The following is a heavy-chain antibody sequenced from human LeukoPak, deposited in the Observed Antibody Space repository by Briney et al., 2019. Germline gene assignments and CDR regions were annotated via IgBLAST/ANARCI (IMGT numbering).Heavy chain of an antibody. V-gene: IGHV3-23*01. CDR1: GFSLSSYR. CDR2: ISGSGGST. Sequence: PGGSLRLSCAASGFSLSSYRMNWVRQAPGKGLEWVSAISGSGGSTYYADSVKGRFTISRDNSKNTLYLQMNSLRAEDTAVYYCAKAPHYYDSSAFDYWGQGTLVTVSS. J-gene: IGHJ4*02. D-gene: IGHD3-22*01. CDR3: AKAPHYYDSSAFDY.